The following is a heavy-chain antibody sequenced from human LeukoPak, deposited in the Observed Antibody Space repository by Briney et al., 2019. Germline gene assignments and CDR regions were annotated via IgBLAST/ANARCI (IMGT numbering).Heavy chain of an antibody. V-gene: IGHV4-30-2*01. Sequence: SETLSLTCAVSGGSISSGGYSWSWIRQPPGKGLEWIGYIYHSGSTYYNPSLKSRATISVDRSKNQFSLKLSSVTAADTAVYYCARGALNDYVWGSYRYYFDYWGQGTLVTVSS. D-gene: IGHD3-16*02. J-gene: IGHJ4*02. CDR1: GGSISSGGYS. CDR3: ARGALNDYVWGSYRYYFDY. CDR2: IYHSGST.